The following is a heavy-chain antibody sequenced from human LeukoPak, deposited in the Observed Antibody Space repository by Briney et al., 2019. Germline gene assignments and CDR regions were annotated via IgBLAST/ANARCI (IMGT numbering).Heavy chain of an antibody. CDR1: GFTFTAYW. V-gene: IGHV4-38-2*01. J-gene: IGHJ4*02. CDR2: FYYSGST. D-gene: IGHD3-16*01. Sequence: PGGSLRLSCAASGFTFTAYWMSWVRQPPGKGLEWIGSFYYSGSTYYNPSLKSRVTISVDKSKNQFSLKLSSVTAADTAVYYCASVVMITFGGVSYFDYWGQGTLVTVSS. CDR3: ASVVMITFGGVSYFDY.